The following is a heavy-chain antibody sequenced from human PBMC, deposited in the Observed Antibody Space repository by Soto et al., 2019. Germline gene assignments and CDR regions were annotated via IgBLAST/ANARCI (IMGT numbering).Heavy chain of an antibody. CDR3: ARYVVPAENHYAMDV. Sequence: PPATLSVTCTLYGGSITSSSYYWGWIRQPPGKGLEWIGSIYYSGSTYYNPSLKSRVTISVDTYKNQFSLKLSSVTAADTAVEDGARYVVPAENHYAMDVRGQFTTVT. V-gene: IGHV4-39*01. CDR2: IYYSGST. CDR1: GGSITSSSYY. D-gene: IGHD2-2*01. J-gene: IGHJ6*02.